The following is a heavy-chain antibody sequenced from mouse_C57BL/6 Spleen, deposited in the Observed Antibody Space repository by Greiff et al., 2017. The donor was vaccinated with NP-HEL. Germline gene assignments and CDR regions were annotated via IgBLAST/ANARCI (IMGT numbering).Heavy chain of an antibody. Sequence: QVQLQQPGAELVRPGSSVKLSCKASGYTFTSYWMHWVKQRPIQGLEWIGNIDPSDSETDYNQKFKDKATVTVDKSSSTAYMQLSSLTSEDSAVYYCARDPGAFDYWGQGTTLTVSS. CDR1: GYTFTSYW. V-gene: IGHV1-52*01. CDR3: ARDPGAFDY. CDR2: IDPSDSET. J-gene: IGHJ2*01.